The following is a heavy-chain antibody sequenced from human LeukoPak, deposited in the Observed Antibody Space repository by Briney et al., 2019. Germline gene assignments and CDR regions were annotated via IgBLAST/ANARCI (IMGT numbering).Heavy chain of an antibody. D-gene: IGHD5-24*01. V-gene: IGHV6-1*01. CDR2: TYYRSKWYN. J-gene: IGHJ3*02. Sequence: HSQTLSLTCAISGDSVSSNSAAWNWIRQSPSRGLEWLGRTYYRSKWYNDYAVSVKSRITFNPDTSKNQFSLQLNSVTPEDTAVYYCVRNLDDGNSSLAFDIWGQGTMVTVSS. CDR1: GDSVSSNSAA. CDR3: VRNLDDGNSSLAFDI.